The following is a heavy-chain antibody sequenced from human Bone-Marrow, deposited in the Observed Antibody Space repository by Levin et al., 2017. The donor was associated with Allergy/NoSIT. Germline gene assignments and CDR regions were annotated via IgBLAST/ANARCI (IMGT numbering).Heavy chain of an antibody. D-gene: IGHD2-21*02. CDR2: IYYSGST. CDR3: ARDHVPLVVVTAMNDY. Sequence: SETLSLTCTVSGGSISSSSYYWGWIRQPPGKGLEWIGSIYYSGSTYYNPSLKSRVTISVDTSKNQFSLKLSSVTAADTAVYYCARDHVPLVVVTAMNDYWGQGTLVTVSS. V-gene: IGHV4-39*07. J-gene: IGHJ4*02. CDR1: GGSISSSSYY.